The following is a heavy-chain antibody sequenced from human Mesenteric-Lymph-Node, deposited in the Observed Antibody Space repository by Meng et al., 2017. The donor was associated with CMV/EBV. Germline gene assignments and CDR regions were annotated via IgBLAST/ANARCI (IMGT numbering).Heavy chain of an antibody. CDR2: ISSSGSTI. J-gene: IGHJ6*02. CDR1: GLTFSSYA. V-gene: IGHV3-48*03. Sequence: GGSLRLSCAASGLTFSSYAMNWVRQAPGKGLEWVSYISSSGSTIYYADSVKGRFTISRDNAKNSLYLQMNSLRAEDTAVYYCARDLEGGMDVWGQGTTVTVSS. CDR3: ARDLEGGMDV.